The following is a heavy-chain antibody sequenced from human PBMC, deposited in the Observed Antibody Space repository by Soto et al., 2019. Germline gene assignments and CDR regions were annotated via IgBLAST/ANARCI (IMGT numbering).Heavy chain of an antibody. Sequence: EVQLVESGGGLVQPGGSLRLSCAASGFTFSTYWMSWVRQAPGKGPEWVANIKGDESEKYYVDSVKGRFTISRDNAKNSLYLQMNSLRAEDTAMYYCAREGQNGVPPGDYCGQGTLVIVSS. J-gene: IGHJ4*02. CDR2: IKGDESEK. CDR1: GFTFSTYW. V-gene: IGHV3-7*04. CDR3: AREGQNGVPPGDY. D-gene: IGHD2-8*01.